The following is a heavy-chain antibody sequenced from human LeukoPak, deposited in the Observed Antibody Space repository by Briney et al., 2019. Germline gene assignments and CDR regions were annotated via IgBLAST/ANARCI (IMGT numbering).Heavy chain of an antibody. D-gene: IGHD5-24*01. Sequence: SETLSLTCTVSGGSINSYCWSWLRQPPGRGLEWVGYIYYTGTTNYNPSLKSRVAISVDTSKNQFSLKLSSVTAADTAVYYCVRDKGDGTRPSSERFDYWGQGTLVTVSS. CDR1: GGSINSYC. V-gene: IGHV4-59*01. J-gene: IGHJ4*02. CDR2: IYYTGTT. CDR3: VRDKGDGTRPSSERFDY.